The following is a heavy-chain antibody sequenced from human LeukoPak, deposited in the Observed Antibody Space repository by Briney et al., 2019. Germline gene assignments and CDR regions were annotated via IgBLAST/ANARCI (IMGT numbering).Heavy chain of an antibody. CDR2: TYYRSKWYN. Sequence: SQTLSLTCAISGDSVSSNSAAWNRIRQSPSRGLEWLGRTYYRSKWYNDYAVSVKSRITINPDTSKNQFSLQLNSVTPEDTAVYYCARMGGYNYYAFDYWGQGTLVTVSS. D-gene: IGHD5-24*01. V-gene: IGHV6-1*01. J-gene: IGHJ4*02. CDR1: GDSVSSNSAA. CDR3: ARMGGYNYYAFDY.